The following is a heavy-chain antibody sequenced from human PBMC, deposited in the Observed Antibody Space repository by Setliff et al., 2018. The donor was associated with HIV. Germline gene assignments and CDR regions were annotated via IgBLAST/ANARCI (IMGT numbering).Heavy chain of an antibody. V-gene: IGHV4-59*01. CDR1: GGSISGYY. CDR2: IYYSGST. CDR3: AREAPSLLFDY. J-gene: IGHJ4*02. Sequence: ETLSLTCTVSGGSISGYYWSWIRQPPGKGLEWIGYIYYSGSTNYNPSLKSRVTISVDTSKNQFSLKLSSVTAADTAVYYCAREAPSLLFDYWGQGTLVTVSS.